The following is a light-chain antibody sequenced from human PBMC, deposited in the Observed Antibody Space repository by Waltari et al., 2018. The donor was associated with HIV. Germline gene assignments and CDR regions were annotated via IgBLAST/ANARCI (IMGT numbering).Light chain of an antibody. CDR2: LNSDGSH. V-gene: IGLV4-69*01. CDR1: SGHSSYA. J-gene: IGLJ3*02. Sequence: QLVLTQSPSASASLGASVKLTCTLSSGHSSYAIAWHQQQPGKGPRYLMKLNSDGSHSKGDGSPDPFSGSRSGAERYLTLSSLQSEDEADYYCQTWGTGIGVFGGGTKLTVL. CDR3: QTWGTGIGV.